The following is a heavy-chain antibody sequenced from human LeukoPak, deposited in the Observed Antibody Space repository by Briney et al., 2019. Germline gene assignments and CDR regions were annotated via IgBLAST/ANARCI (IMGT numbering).Heavy chain of an antibody. Sequence: GGSLRLSCAASGFNFNYYAMSWVRQAPGKGLEWVSVIYSGGSTYYADSVKGRFTISRDNSKNTLYPQMNSLRAEDTAVYYCARGGYYYYFDYWGQGTLVTVSS. CDR2: IYSGGST. CDR3: ARGGYYYYFDY. CDR1: GFNFNYYA. V-gene: IGHV3-53*01. J-gene: IGHJ4*02. D-gene: IGHD3-22*01.